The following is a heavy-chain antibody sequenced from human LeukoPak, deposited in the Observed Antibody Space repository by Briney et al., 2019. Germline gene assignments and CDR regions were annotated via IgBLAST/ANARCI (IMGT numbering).Heavy chain of an antibody. D-gene: IGHD1-26*01. V-gene: IGHV3-23*01. J-gene: IGHJ6*03. CDR3: AKDSKIVGATFRSYHYMDV. CDR2: ISGSGGST. Sequence: GGSLRLSCAASGFTFSNSALSWVRQAPGKGLEWVSDISGSGGSTYYADSVKGRFTISRDNSKNTLYLQMNSLRAEDTAVYYCAKDSKIVGATFRSYHYMDVWGKGTAVTVSS. CDR1: GFTFSNSA.